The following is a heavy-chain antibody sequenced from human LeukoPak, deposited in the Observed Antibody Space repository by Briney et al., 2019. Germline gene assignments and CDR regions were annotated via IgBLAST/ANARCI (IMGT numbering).Heavy chain of an antibody. Sequence: GGSLRLSCAASGFTFSSYAMSWVRQAPGKGLEWVSAISGSGGSTYYADSVKGRFTISRDNSKNTLYLQMNRLRAEDTAVYYCAKDYYDILTGYYGGDYWGQGTLVTVSS. CDR3: AKDYYDILTGYYGGDY. CDR2: ISGSGGST. D-gene: IGHD3-9*01. CDR1: GFTFSSYA. V-gene: IGHV3-23*01. J-gene: IGHJ4*02.